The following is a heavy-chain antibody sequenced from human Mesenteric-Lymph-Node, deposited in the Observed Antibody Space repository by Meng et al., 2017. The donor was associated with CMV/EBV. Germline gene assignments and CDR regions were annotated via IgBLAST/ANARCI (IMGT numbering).Heavy chain of an antibody. CDR3: ARGSRLDVVEAVTTRAHDY. CDR2: INPSGYST. J-gene: IGHJ4*02. Sequence: ASVKVSCKASGNSFMHWVRQAPGQGLEWVGIINPSGYSTTYAPKFQGRVTMTRDTSISTAYMELSRLRSDDTAVYYCARGSRLDVVEAVTTRAHDYWGQGTQVTVSS. V-gene: IGHV1-46*01. D-gene: IGHD2-15*01. CDR1: GNSF.